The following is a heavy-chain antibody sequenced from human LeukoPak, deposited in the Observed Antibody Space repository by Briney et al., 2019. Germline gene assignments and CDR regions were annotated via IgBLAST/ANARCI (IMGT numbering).Heavy chain of an antibody. D-gene: IGHD5-24*01. CDR3: ARYESGYNYFDY. J-gene: IGHJ4*02. CDR1: GDSISSGGYY. CDR2: IYYSGST. Sequence: PSETLSLTCTVSGDSISSGGYYWRWLRQHPGTGLEWIGYIYYSGSTYYNPSLKSRATISVDTSKNQFSLKLSSVTAADTAVYFCARYESGYNYFDYWGQGTLVTVSS. V-gene: IGHV4-31*03.